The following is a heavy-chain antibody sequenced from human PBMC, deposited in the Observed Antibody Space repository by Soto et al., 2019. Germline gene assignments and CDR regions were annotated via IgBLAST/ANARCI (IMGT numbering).Heavy chain of an antibody. CDR2: INPSGGST. CDR1: GYTFTSYY. D-gene: IGHD3-3*01. V-gene: IGHV1-46*03. CDR3: ARDLRFLEWLPGQGAFDI. J-gene: IGHJ3*02. Sequence: QVQLVQSGAEVKKPGASVKVSCKASGYTFTSYYMHWVRQAPGQGLEWMGIINPSGGSTSYAQKFQGRVNMTRDTSTSTVYMELSSLRSEDTAVYYCARDLRFLEWLPGQGAFDIWGQGTMVTVSS.